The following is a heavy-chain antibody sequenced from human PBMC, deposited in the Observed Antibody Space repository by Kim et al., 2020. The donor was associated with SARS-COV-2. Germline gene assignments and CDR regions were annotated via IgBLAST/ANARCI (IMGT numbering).Heavy chain of an antibody. V-gene: IGHV4-39*01. J-gene: IGHJ4*02. Sequence: SETLSLTCTVSGGSISSSSYYWGWIRQPPGKGLEWIGSIYYSGSTYYNPSLKSRVTISVDTSKNQFSLKLSSVTAADTAVYYCASGYCSGGSCLPFDYWGQGTLVTVSS. CDR2: IYYSGST. CDR1: GGSISSSSYY. D-gene: IGHD2-15*01. CDR3: ASGYCSGGSCLPFDY.